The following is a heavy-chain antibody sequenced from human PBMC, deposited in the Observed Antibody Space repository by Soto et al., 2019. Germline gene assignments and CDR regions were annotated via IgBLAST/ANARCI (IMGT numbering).Heavy chain of an antibody. CDR1: GFTVSSNY. V-gene: IGHV3-53*01. J-gene: IGHJ4*02. Sequence: PGGSLRLSCAASGFTVSSNYMSWVRQAPGKGLEWVSVIYSGGSTYYADSVKGRFTISRDNSKNTLYLQMNSLRAEDTAVYYCARGNAFSFYYDSSGYPLGYWGQGTLVTVSS. D-gene: IGHD3-22*01. CDR2: IYSGGST. CDR3: ARGNAFSFYYDSSGYPLGY.